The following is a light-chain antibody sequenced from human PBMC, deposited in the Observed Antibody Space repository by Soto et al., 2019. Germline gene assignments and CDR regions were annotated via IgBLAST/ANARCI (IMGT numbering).Light chain of an antibody. CDR2: GAS. V-gene: IGKV3-20*01. J-gene: IGKJ1*01. CDR1: QSVSSY. CDR3: QQYGSSSRT. Sequence: DIVLTQSPGTLSLSPGERATLSSRASQSVSSYLAWYQQKPGQAPRLLIYGASSRATGIPDRFSGGGSGTDFTLTISRLEPEDFAVYYCQQYGSSSRTFGQGTKVEVK.